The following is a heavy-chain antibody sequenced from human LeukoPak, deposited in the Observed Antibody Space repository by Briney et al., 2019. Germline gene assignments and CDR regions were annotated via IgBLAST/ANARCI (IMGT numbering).Heavy chain of an antibody. J-gene: IGHJ6*02. CDR3: ARKGVVVSDYYYGMDV. D-gene: IGHD2-2*01. CDR1: GFTFSSYA. Sequence: GGCLRPACAAYGFTFSSYAMHWVRQAPGKGLGWVAVISYDGSNKYYADCVKGRFTISRDNSKNTMYLQMNSLRAEDTAVYYCARKGVVVSDYYYGMDVWGQGTTVTVSS. CDR2: ISYDGSNK. V-gene: IGHV3-30*04.